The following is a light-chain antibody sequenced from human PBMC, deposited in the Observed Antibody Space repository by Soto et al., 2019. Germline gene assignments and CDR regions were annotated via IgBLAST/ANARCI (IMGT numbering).Light chain of an antibody. Sequence: QSVLTQPPSASGSPGQSVTISCTGTSSDVGGYNYVSWYKQHPGKAPELIIYEVSKRPSGVPDRFSGSKSGTSSSLAISGLRYEDEADYYCAAWDDSLRGRVFGTGTKVTVL. CDR1: SSDVGGYNY. CDR3: AAWDDSLRGRV. CDR2: EVS. J-gene: IGLJ1*01. V-gene: IGLV2-8*01.